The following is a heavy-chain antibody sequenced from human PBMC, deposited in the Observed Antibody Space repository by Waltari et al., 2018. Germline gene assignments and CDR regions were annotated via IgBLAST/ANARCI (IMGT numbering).Heavy chain of an antibody. D-gene: IGHD2-15*01. CDR2: INPNSGGT. Sequence: QVQLVQAGAEVKKPGASVKVSCKASGYTFTGYYMHWVRPAPGPGLEWMGWINPNSGGTNYAQKFQGRVTMTRDTSISTAYMELSRLRSDDTAVYYCARSICSGGSCYSLDAFDIWGQGTMVTVSS. CDR1: GYTFTGYY. CDR3: ARSICSGGSCYSLDAFDI. J-gene: IGHJ3*02. V-gene: IGHV1-2*02.